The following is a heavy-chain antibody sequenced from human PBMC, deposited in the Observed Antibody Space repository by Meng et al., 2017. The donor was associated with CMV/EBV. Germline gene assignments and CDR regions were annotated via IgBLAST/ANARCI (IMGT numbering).Heavy chain of an antibody. J-gene: IGHJ4*02. CDR3: ARRGGADY. CDR1: GFTVSSTY. CDR2: IYSGGST. Sequence: VQLVESGGSLVQTGGSLRLSCADSGFTVSSTYMSWVREAPEKGLEWVSVIYSGGSTYYADSVKGRFTISRDNSKNTLYLQMNSLRAEDTAVYYCARRGGADYWGQGTLVTVSS. V-gene: IGHV3-66*04. D-gene: IGHD3-10*01.